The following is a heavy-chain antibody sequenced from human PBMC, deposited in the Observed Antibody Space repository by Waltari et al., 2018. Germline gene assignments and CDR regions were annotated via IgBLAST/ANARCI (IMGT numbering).Heavy chain of an antibody. CDR3: ARDFGGYNFYYFDY. CDR1: RSTFPKYF. Sequence: QVQLLQPGAEVKKPASSVQVSCQASRSTFPKYFTQRVRPGPGQGLEWMGGIIPIFGTANYAQRFQGRVTITADESTSTAYMELSSLRSEDTAVYYCARDFGGYNFYYFDYWGQGTLVTVSS. CDR2: IIPIFGTA. J-gene: IGHJ4*02. D-gene: IGHD5-12*01. V-gene: IGHV1-69*13.